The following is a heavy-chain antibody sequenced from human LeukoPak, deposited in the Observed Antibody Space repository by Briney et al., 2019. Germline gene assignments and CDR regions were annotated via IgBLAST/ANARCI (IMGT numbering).Heavy chain of an antibody. CDR1: GFTFSNYA. CDR3: AELGITMIGGV. Sequence: PGGSLRLSCAASGFTFSNYAMNWVRQAPGKGLEGVSYISSSGSTIYYADSVKGRFTISRDNAKNSLYLQMNSQRAEDTAVYYCAELGITMIGGVWGKGTTVTISS. V-gene: IGHV3-48*03. CDR2: ISSSGSTI. J-gene: IGHJ6*04. D-gene: IGHD3-10*02.